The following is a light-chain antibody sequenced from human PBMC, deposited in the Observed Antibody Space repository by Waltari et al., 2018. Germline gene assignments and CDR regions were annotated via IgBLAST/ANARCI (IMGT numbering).Light chain of an antibody. V-gene: IGKV1-NL1*01. J-gene: IGKJ1*01. CDR3: QQFHSTPPWT. CDR1: QGISNS. CDR2: GAS. Sequence: DIQMTQSPSSLSASVGDRVTVTCRASQGISNSLAWFQQKPGKAPKLLLYGASRLESGVPSRFIGSGSGTDVTLTISSRQPEDVATYYWQQFHSTPPWTFGQGTKVEIK.